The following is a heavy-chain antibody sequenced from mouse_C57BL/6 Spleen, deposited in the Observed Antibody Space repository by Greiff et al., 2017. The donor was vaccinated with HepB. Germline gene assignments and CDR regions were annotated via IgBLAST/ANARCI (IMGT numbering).Heavy chain of an antibody. V-gene: IGHV1-15*01. Sequence: QVQLKESGAELVRPGASVTLSCKASGYTFTDYEMHWVKQTPVHGLEWIGAIDPETGGTAYNQKFKGKAILTADKSSSTAYMELRSLTSEDSAVYYCTRDMVTTRGYAMDYWGQGTSVTVSS. D-gene: IGHD2-2*01. J-gene: IGHJ4*01. CDR2: IDPETGGT. CDR1: GYTFTDYE. CDR3: TRDMVTTRGYAMDY.